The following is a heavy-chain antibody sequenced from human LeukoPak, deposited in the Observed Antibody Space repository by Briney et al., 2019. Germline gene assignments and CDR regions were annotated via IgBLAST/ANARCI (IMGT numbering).Heavy chain of an antibody. CDR2: IYYSGST. Sequence: SQTLSLTCAVSGGSISSGGYSWSWIRQPPGKGLEWIGYIYYSGSTYYNPSLKSRVTISVDTSKNQFSLKLSSVTAADTAVYYCARSPSSSSDYYYYYMDVWGKGTTVTVSS. CDR3: ARSPSSSSDYYYYYMDV. D-gene: IGHD6-6*01. CDR1: GGSISSGGYS. V-gene: IGHV4-30-4*07. J-gene: IGHJ6*03.